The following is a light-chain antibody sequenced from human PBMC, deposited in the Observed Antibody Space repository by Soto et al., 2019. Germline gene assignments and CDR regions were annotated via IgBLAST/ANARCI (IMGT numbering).Light chain of an antibody. Sequence: QSALTQPPSASGSPGQSVTISCTGTSSDVGGYDYVSWYQQHPGKAPKLLIYDVSDRPSGVSIRFSGSKSGNTASLTISGLQAEDEADYYCNSYTSTSTSYVFGSGTKVTVL. V-gene: IGLV2-14*01. CDR2: DVS. CDR3: NSYTSTSTSYV. J-gene: IGLJ1*01. CDR1: SSDVGGYDY.